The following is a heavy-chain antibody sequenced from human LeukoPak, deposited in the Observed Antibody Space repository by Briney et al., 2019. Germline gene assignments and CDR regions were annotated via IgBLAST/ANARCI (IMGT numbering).Heavy chain of an antibody. J-gene: IGHJ4*02. D-gene: IGHD3-9*01. CDR1: GGSISSSSFN. Sequence: SETLSLTCTISGGSISSSSFNWGWIRQPPGKGLEWIGSINYGGSTPYNPSLKNRVTVSLDTSKTQFSLRLSSVTAADTAVYYCARVLRYFDWPCDYWGQGTLVTVSS. CDR3: ARVLRYFDWPCDY. V-gene: IGHV4-39*01. CDR2: INYGGST.